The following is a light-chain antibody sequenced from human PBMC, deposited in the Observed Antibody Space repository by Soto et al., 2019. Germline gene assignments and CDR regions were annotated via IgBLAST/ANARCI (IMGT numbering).Light chain of an antibody. V-gene: IGLV2-23*01. J-gene: IGLJ3*02. CDR1: SNDVGRYNL. CDR2: EAT. CDR3: CAYAGSGTVV. Sequence: QSVLTQPASVSGSPEQSITISCTGTSNDVGRYNLVSWYQQHPGKAPKVMIYEATKRPSGVSNRFSGSKSGNTASLTISGLQAEDEADYYCCAYAGSGTVVFGGGIKVTVL.